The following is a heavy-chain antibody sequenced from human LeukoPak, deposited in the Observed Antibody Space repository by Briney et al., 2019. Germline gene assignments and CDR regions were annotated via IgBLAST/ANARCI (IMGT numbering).Heavy chain of an antibody. V-gene: IGHV4-39*01. CDR1: GGSISSSIYY. D-gene: IGHD1-26*01. CDR2: IYYSGST. Sequence: SETLSLTRTVSGGSISSSIYYWGWIRQPPGKGLEWIGSIYYSGSTYYNPSLKSRVTISVDTSKNQFSLKLSSVTAADTAVYYCARLAGGSLDYWGQGTLVTVSS. J-gene: IGHJ4*02. CDR3: ARLAGGSLDY.